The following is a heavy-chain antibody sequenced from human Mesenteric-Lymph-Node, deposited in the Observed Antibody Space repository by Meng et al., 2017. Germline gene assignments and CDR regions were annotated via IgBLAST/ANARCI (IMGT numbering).Heavy chain of an antibody. D-gene: IGHD6-19*01. V-gene: IGHV3-74*01. J-gene: IGHJ4*02. CDR1: GFTFSSYW. CDR3: VKDGPGYTSGWFY. CDR2: IMGDGSYP. Sequence: GGSLRPSCAASGFTFSSYWMHWVRQAPGKGLVWVSRIMGDGSYPNYADSVKGRFTISRDNAKNTLYLQLNTLRDEDTAVYYCVKDGPGYTSGWFYWGQGTLVTVSS.